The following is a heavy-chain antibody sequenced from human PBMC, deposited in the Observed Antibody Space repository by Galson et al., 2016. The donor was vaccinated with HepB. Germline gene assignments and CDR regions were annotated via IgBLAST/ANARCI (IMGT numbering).Heavy chain of an antibody. CDR3: ARHRGWYGEGFFDD. CDR2: IYSGGST. CDR1: GFTVSSNY. J-gene: IGHJ4*02. V-gene: IGHV3-66*04. Sequence: SLRLSCAASGFTVSSNYMSWVRQAPGKGLEWVSVIYSGGSTYYADSVKGRFTFSRDNSKNTLYLQMNYLRDEDTAVYYCARHRGWYGEGFFDDWGQGTPVTVSS. D-gene: IGHD6-19*01.